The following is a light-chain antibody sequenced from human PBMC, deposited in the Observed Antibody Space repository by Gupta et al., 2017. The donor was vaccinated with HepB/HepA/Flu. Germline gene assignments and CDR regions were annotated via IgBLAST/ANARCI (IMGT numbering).Light chain of an antibody. CDR2: AAS. V-gene: IGKV1-39*01. Sequence: DIQMTQSPSSLSASVGDRVTITCRASQSISSYLNWYQQKPGKAPELLIYAASTLQTGVPSRFSGSGSGTDFTLTVSRLQPEDFATYYCLETYDTPRTFGGGTKVEIK. CDR1: QSISSY. CDR3: LETYDTPRT. J-gene: IGKJ4*01.